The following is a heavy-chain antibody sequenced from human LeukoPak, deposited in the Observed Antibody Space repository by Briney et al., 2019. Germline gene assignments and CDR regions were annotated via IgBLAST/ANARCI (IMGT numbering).Heavy chain of an antibody. CDR1: GFTFSSYS. CDR2: ISNNNNYI. D-gene: IGHD6-19*01. CDR3: ARRQSEEAFDY. J-gene: IGHJ4*01. Sequence: GGSLRLSCAASGFTFSSYSMNWVRQAPGKGLEWVSSISNNNNYIYYADSVKGRFTISRDNAKNSLYLQMNSLRADDTAVYYCARRQSEEAFDYWGQGTLVTVSS. V-gene: IGHV3-21*01.